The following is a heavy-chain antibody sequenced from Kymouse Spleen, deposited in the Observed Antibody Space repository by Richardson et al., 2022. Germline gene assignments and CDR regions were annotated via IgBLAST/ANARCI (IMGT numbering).Heavy chain of an antibody. CDR2: ISYDGSNK. J-gene: IGHJ4*02. Sequence: QVQLVESGGGVVQPGRSLRLSCAASGFTFSSYGMHWVRQAPGKGLEWVAVISYDGSNKYYADSVKGRFTISRDNSKNTLYLQMNSLRAEDTAVYYCAKDRLEYSSLFDYWGQGTLVTVSS. CDR1: GFTFSSYG. CDR3: AKDRLEYSSLFDY. V-gene: IGHV3-30*18. D-gene: IGHD6-6*01.